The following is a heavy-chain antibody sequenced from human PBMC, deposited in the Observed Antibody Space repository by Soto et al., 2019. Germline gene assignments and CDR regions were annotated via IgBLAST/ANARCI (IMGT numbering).Heavy chain of an antibody. V-gene: IGHV1-69*04. J-gene: IGHJ4*02. D-gene: IGHD2-2*02. CDR2: IIPILGIA. CDR3: ARDRGYCSSTSCYSFDY. CDR1: GGTFSSYT. Sequence: ASVKVSCKASGGTFSSYTISWVRQAPGQGLEWMGRIIPILGIANYAQKFQGRVTITADKSTSTAYMELSSLRSEDTAVYYCARDRGYCSSTSCYSFDYWGQGTLVTVSS.